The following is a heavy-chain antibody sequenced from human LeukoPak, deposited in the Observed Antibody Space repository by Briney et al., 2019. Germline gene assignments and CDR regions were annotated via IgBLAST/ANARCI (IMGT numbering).Heavy chain of an antibody. CDR3: ARWLQSLSAAGD. Sequence: SETLSLTCAVYGGSFSGYYWSWIRQPPGKGLEWIGEINHSGSTNYNPSLKSRVTISVDTSKNQFSLKLSSVTAADTAVYYCARWLQSLSAAGDRGQGTLVTVSS. CDR2: INHSGST. J-gene: IGHJ4*02. V-gene: IGHV4-34*01. D-gene: IGHD5-24*01. CDR1: GGSFSGYY.